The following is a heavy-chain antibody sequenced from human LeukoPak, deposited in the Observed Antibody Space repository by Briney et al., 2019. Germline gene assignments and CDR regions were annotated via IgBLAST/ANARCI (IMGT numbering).Heavy chain of an antibody. CDR1: GFTFSNYA. Sequence: GGSLRLSCAASGFTFSNYAMSWVRQAPGKGLEWVSSISGDSVYIYYADSVKGRFTISRDNAQNSLYLQMNSLRAEDTAVYYCVFDYWGQGTLVTVSS. J-gene: IGHJ4*02. V-gene: IGHV3-21*01. CDR2: ISGDSVYI. CDR3: VFDY.